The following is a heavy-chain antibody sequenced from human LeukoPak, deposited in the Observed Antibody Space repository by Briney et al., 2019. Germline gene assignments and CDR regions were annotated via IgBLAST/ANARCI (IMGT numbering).Heavy chain of an antibody. V-gene: IGHV4-59*01. J-gene: IGHJ2*01. CDR3: ARDPIPRHYYDSSRYFDL. D-gene: IGHD3-22*01. CDR2: IYYSGST. CDR1: GGSISSYY. Sequence: PSETLSLTCTVSGGSISSYYWSWIRQAPGKGLEWIGYIYYSGSTNYNPSLKSRVTISVDTSKNQFSLKLSSVTAADTAVYYCARDPIPRHYYDSSRYFDLWGPWHPGHCLL.